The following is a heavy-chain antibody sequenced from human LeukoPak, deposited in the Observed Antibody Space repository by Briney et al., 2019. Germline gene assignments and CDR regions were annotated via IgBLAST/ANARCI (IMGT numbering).Heavy chain of an antibody. J-gene: IGHJ4*02. V-gene: IGHV3-11*05. Sequence: PGGSLRLSCAASGFTFSDYYMSWIGQAPGKGRECVSYISSSSSNRNYADSVKGRFTISRDNAKNSPYLQMNSLRAEDTAVYYCARGGDYGDVTDYWGQGTQVTVSS. CDR2: ISSSSSNR. CDR1: GFTFSDYY. D-gene: IGHD4-17*01. CDR3: ARGGDYGDVTDY.